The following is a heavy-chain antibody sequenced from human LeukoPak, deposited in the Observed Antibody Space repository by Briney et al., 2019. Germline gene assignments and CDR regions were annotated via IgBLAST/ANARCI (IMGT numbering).Heavy chain of an antibody. CDR3: ARASGSGHPPYNHYYGMDV. D-gene: IGHD3-10*01. CDR2: IYNSGST. V-gene: IGHV4-38-2*02. Sequence: SETLSLTCTVSGYSISSGYYWGWIRQPPGKGLEWIGSIYNSGSTYYNPSLKSRVTISVDTSKNQFSLKLSSVTAADTAVYYCARASGSGHPPYNHYYGMDVWGQGTTVTVSS. CDR1: GYSISSGYY. J-gene: IGHJ6*02.